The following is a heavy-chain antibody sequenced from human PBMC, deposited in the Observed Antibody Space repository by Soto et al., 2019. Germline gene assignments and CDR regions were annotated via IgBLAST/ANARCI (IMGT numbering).Heavy chain of an antibody. Sequence: QVQLVESGGGVVQPGRSLRLSCAASGFTFSTFAMHWVRQAPGKGLEWVALISNDGITKYYAESVKDRFTISRDNSKNTLYLEMDSLRTEDTAVYYAYSSGWWGQGTRVTVSS. V-gene: IGHV3-30*03. CDR1: GFTFSTFA. CDR3: YSSGW. D-gene: IGHD6-19*01. J-gene: IGHJ4*02. CDR2: ISNDGITK.